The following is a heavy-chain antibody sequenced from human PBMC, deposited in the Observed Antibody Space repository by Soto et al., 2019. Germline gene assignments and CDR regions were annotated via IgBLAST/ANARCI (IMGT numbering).Heavy chain of an antibody. CDR1: GGSISSYY. J-gene: IGHJ4*02. CDR2: IYYSGST. CDR3: ARGPTYYYDSSGYPPFDY. D-gene: IGHD3-22*01. V-gene: IGHV4-59*01. Sequence: SETLSLTCTVSGGSISSYYWSWIRQPPGKGLEWIGYIYYSGSTNYNPSLKSRVTISVDTSKNRFSLKLSSVTAADTAVYYCARGPTYYYDSSGYPPFDYWGQGTLVTVSS.